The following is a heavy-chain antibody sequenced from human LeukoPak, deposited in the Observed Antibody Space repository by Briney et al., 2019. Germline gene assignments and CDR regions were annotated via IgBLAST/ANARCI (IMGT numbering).Heavy chain of an antibody. CDR3: ARDPYSGTYGDTYYYYMDV. D-gene: IGHD1-26*01. CDR2: ISSSGSTI. CDR1: GFTFSSYE. V-gene: IGHV3-48*03. J-gene: IGHJ6*03. Sequence: GGSLRLSCAASGFTFSSYEMNWVRQAPGKGLEWISYISSSGSTIYYADSVKGRFTISRDNARNSLYLQMNSLRAEDTAVYYCARDPYSGTYGDTYYYYMDVWGKGTTVTISS.